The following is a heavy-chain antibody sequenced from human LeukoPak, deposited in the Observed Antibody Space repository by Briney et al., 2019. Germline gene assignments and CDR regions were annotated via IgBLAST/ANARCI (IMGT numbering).Heavy chain of an antibody. CDR2: IYYSGST. J-gene: IGHJ6*02. D-gene: IGHD6-19*01. CDR1: GGSISSSSYY. CDR3: ARVLAVAGTTKDPYYYYYYGMDV. Sequence: PSETLSLTCTVPGGSISSSSYYWGWIRQPPGKGLEWIGSIYYSGSTYYNPSLKSRVTISVDTSKNQFSLKLSSVTAADTAVYYCARVLAVAGTTKDPYYYYYYGMDVWGQGTTVTVSS. V-gene: IGHV4-39*07.